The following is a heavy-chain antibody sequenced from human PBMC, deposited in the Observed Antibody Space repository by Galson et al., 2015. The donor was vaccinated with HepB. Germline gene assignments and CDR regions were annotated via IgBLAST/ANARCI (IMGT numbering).Heavy chain of an antibody. CDR3: ARDRASGHDTLDI. J-gene: IGHJ3*02. D-gene: IGHD3-10*01. V-gene: IGHV1-69*04. CDR2: IVPMADIA. Sequence: SVKVSCKASRHTFNTYTINWVRQAPGQGLEWMGRIVPMADIAKYAQRFQGRITITADKSTTTAYMELSSLRSDDTAIYYCARDRASGHDTLDIWGEGTMVTVSS. CDR1: RHTFNTYT.